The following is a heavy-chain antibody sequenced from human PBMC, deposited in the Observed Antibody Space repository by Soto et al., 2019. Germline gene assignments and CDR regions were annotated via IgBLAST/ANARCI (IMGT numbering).Heavy chain of an antibody. CDR2: IGTAGDT. V-gene: IGHV3-13*01. J-gene: IGHJ6*02. Sequence: GGSLRLSCAASGFTFSSYDMHWVRQATGKGLEWVSAIGTAGDTYYPGSVKGRFTISRENAKNSLYLQMNSLRAEDTAVYYCARDGFVTMVRGVTTPYGMDVWGQGTTVTVSS. CDR3: ARDGFVTMVRGVTTPYGMDV. CDR1: GFTFSSYD. D-gene: IGHD3-10*01.